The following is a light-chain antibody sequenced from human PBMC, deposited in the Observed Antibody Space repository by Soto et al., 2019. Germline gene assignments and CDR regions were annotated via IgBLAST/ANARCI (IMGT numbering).Light chain of an antibody. Sequence: AIRMTQSPSSLSASTGDRVTITCRASQGISSYLAWYQQKPGKAPKLLIYAASTLQSGVPSRFSGSGSGTDFTLTISCLQSEDFATYFCQQYHIYSWTFGQGTTVGIK. CDR3: QQYHIYSWT. CDR2: AAS. V-gene: IGKV1-8*01. CDR1: QGISSY. J-gene: IGKJ1*01.